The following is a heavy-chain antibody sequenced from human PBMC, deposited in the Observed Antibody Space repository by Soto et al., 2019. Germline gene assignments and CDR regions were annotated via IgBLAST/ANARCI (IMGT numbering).Heavy chain of an antibody. CDR3: ARVNGLELGTIRGPFDY. J-gene: IGHJ4*02. D-gene: IGHD3-10*01. CDR2: IYPADSDS. CDR1: GFDFTTYW. Sequence: EVQLVQSGAEVKKPGESLKISCKVSGFDFTTYWIAWVRQKPGKGLEWMGVIYPADSDSRYSPSFDGQVTFSADKSIRTAYLQWSSLKASDTAMYYCARVNGLELGTIRGPFDYWGQGTLLTVSS. V-gene: IGHV5-51*01.